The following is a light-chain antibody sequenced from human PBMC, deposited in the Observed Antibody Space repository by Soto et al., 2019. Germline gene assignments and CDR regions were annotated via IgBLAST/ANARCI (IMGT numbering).Light chain of an antibody. J-gene: IGLJ2*01. CDR2: GSS. CDR1: SSNIGAGHV. Sequence: QSVLTQPPSVSGAPGQRVTISCTGSSSNIGAGHVVHWYQQFPGRAPNLLIYGSSNRPSGVPDRFSGSKSGTSASLAITGLQAEDEADYYCPSYDNGLSASVFGGGTEPTLL. V-gene: IGLV1-40*01. CDR3: PSYDNGLSASV.